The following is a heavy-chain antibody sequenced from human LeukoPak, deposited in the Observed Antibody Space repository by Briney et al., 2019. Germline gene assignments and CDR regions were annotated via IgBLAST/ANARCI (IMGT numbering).Heavy chain of an antibody. CDR1: GGSFSGYY. V-gene: IGHV4-34*01. Sequence: SETLSLTCAVYGGSFSGYYWSWIRQPPGRGLEWIGEINHSGSTNYNPSLKSRVTISVDTSKNQFSLKLSSVTAADTAVYYCARRSSGYPYYYYYYMDVWGKGTTVTVSS. D-gene: IGHD3-22*01. J-gene: IGHJ6*03. CDR3: ARRSSGYPYYYYYYMDV. CDR2: INHSGST.